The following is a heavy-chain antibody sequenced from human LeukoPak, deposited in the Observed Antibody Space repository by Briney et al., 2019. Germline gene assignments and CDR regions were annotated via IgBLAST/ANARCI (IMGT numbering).Heavy chain of an antibody. D-gene: IGHD5-24*01. CDR2: IFHSGST. Sequence: GSLRLSCAASGFTFSDYYMSWIRQSPGKGLEWIGEIFHSGSTKYNPSPKSRVTISVDKSKNQFSLNLTSVTAADTAMYYCARDASLQTGAFDVWGQGTMVTVSS. CDR3: ARDASLQTGAFDV. CDR1: GFTFSDYY. V-gene: IGHV4-34*12. J-gene: IGHJ3*01.